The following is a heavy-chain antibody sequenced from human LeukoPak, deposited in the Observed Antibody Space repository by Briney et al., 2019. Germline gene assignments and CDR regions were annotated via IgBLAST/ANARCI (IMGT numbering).Heavy chain of an antibody. CDR3: AKGSDIVAKIWFDP. D-gene: IGHD5-12*01. CDR1: GGSIGSGDYY. V-gene: IGHV4-31*03. Sequence: PQTLSLTCTVSGGSIGSGDYYWSWIRQHPGTGLEWIGYIYYSGSTYYNPSLKSRVTISGDTSKNQFSLKLSSVTAADTAVYYCAKGSDIVAKIWFDPWGQGILVTVSP. CDR2: IYYSGST. J-gene: IGHJ5*02.